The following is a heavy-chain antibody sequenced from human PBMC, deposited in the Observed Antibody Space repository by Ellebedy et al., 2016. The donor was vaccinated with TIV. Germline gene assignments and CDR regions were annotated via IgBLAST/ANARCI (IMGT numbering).Heavy chain of an antibody. D-gene: IGHD3-16*01. CDR1: GYTFTSYG. Sequence: AASVKVSCKASGYTFTSYGISWVRQAPGQGLEWMGWISAYNGNTNYAQKLQGRVTMTTDTSTATAYMELRGLRSDETAIYYCARRLDGSNPDAFHVWGQGTKVTVSS. J-gene: IGHJ3*01. CDR2: ISAYNGNT. V-gene: IGHV1-18*01. CDR3: ARRLDGSNPDAFHV.